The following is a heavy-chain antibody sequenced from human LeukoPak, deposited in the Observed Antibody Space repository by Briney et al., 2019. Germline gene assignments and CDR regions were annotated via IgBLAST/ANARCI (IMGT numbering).Heavy chain of an antibody. Sequence: GGSLRLSCAAPGFTFSSYWMSWVRQAPGKGLEWVSSISSSSSYIYYADSVKGRFTISRDNAKSSLYLQMNSLRAEDTAVYYCARDDTIFGVVITLLDYWGQGTLVTVSS. CDR3: ARDDTIFGVVITLLDY. J-gene: IGHJ4*02. CDR1: GFTFSSYW. CDR2: ISSSSSYI. V-gene: IGHV3-21*01. D-gene: IGHD3-3*01.